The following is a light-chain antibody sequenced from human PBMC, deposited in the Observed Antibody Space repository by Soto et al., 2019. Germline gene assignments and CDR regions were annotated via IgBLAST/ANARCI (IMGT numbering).Light chain of an antibody. CDR3: QQYVSSPWA. CDR1: QSVTNSF. J-gene: IGKJ1*01. Sequence: EIVLAQSPGTLSLSPGERATLSCWASQSVTNSFLAWYQQKPGQAPRLLIYGASRRATGIPDRFTGSGSGTDFTLTISRLEPEDFAVYYCQQYVSSPWAFGQGTKVEI. CDR2: GAS. V-gene: IGKV3-20*01.